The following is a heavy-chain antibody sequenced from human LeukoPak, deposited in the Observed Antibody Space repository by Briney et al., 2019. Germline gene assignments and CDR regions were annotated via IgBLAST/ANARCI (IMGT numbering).Heavy chain of an antibody. D-gene: IGHD3-3*01. CDR2: IYTSGTT. V-gene: IGHV4-4*07. J-gene: IGHJ4*02. CDR3: AQSYYDFWTGPIGY. Sequence: SETLSLTCTVSGGSISNFYWSWIRQPAGKGLEWIGRIYTSGTTNYNPSLKSRVTMSVDTSKNQFSLRLNSVTAADTAVYYCAQSYYDFWTGPIGYWGQGTLVTVSS. CDR1: GGSISNFY.